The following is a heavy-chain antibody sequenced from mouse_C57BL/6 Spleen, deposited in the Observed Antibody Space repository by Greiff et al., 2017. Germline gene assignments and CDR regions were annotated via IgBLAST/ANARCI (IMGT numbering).Heavy chain of an antibody. Sequence: QVQLQQPGAELVKPGASVKLSCKASGYTFTSYWMQWVKQRPGQGLEWIGEIDPYDSYTNYNQKFKGKATLTVDTSSSTAYMQLSSLTSEDSAVYYCARKLTGFAYWGQGTLVTVSA. J-gene: IGHJ3*01. CDR3: ARKLTGFAY. CDR2: IDPYDSYT. D-gene: IGHD4-1*01. CDR1: GYTFTSYW. V-gene: IGHV1-50*01.